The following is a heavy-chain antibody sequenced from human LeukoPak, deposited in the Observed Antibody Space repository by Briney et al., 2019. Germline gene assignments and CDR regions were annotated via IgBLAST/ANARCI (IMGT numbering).Heavy chain of an antibody. V-gene: IGHV3-7*01. CDR2: LHADGIER. D-gene: IGHD5-12*01. Sequence: GALRLSCAASGFTLSGYWMSWVRQAPGKGLEWVARLHADGIERHFVDSVKGRFTISRDNAKNSLYLQMYSLRLDDTAVYYCARGGYSFDYLGQGTLVTVSS. J-gene: IGHJ4*02. CDR1: GFTLSGYW. CDR3: ARGGYSFDY.